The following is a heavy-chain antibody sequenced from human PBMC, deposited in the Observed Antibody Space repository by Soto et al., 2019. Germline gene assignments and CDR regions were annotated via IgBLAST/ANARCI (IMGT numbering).Heavy chain of an antibody. CDR1: GYTFTSYG. Sequence: QVQLVQSGAEVKKPGASVKVSCKASGYTFTSYGISWERQSPGQGLEWMGWISAYNGNTNYAQKLQVRGTMTTDISTSAGYKEVRGLRSDVTASYYCANDPSNCSGRRCYEVADDFGVWWHGNTGTVAS. CDR2: ISAYNGNT. D-gene: IGHD2-15*01. V-gene: IGHV1-18*01. CDR3: ANDPSNCSGRRCYEVADDFGV. J-gene: IGHJ3*01.